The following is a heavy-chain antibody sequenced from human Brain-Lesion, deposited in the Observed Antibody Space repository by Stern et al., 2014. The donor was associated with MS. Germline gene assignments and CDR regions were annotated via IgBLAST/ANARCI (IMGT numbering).Heavy chain of an antibody. J-gene: IGHJ4*02. CDR2: IFPRDSNT. Sequence: EVQLVESGAEVKKPGESLKISCEASGYLFDDYWIGWVRQMSGRGLELVAIIFPRDSNTRYSPSVQGQVTISPDKSISPAFLKGSGRKASDPAMYSWARSPATPSGYDRFDYWGQGALVTVSS. V-gene: IGHV5-51*03. CDR1: GYLFDDYW. D-gene: IGHD5-12*01. CDR3: ARSPATPSGYDRFDY.